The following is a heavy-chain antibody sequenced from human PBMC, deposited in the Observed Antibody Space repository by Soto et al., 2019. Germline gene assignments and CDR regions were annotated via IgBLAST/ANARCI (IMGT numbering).Heavy chain of an antibody. J-gene: IGHJ6*02. CDR1: GYTFTSYD. CDR2: MNPNRGNT. Sequence: QVQLVQSGAEVKKPGASVKVSCKASGYTFTSYDINWVRQATGQGLEWMGWMNPNRGNTGYAQKAKGRVTLTRNTSISTAYMELSSLRSEDTAVYYCARGPSGGGELYYYYYDMDVWGQGTTVTVSS. V-gene: IGHV1-8*01. CDR3: ARGPSGGGELYYYYYDMDV. D-gene: IGHD4-17*01.